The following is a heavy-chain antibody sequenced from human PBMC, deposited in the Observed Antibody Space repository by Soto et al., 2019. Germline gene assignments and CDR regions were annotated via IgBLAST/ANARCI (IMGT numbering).Heavy chain of an antibody. CDR2: ISFGGTT. CDR3: ATMGTPVTGLYYFDY. CDR1: GGSFSPNY. D-gene: IGHD4-17*01. V-gene: IGHV4-4*09. J-gene: IGHJ4*02. Sequence: SETLSLTCTVSGGSFSPNYWAWIRQPPGKGLEWVGYISFGGTTHYSASLRSRVSISVETSKNQFSLDLSSVTAADTAVYYCATMGTPVTGLYYFDYWGQGTLVTVSS.